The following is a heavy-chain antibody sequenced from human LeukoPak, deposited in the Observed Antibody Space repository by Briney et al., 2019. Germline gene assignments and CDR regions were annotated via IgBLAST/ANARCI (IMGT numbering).Heavy chain of an antibody. CDR3: ARHGTYYDFWSAHYYYYMDV. Sequence: PSETLSLTCTVSGGSIGSYYWSWIRQPPGKGLEWIGYIYTSGSTNYNPSLKSRVTISVDTSKNQFSLKLSSVTAADTAVYYCARHGTYYDFWSAHYYYYMDVWGKGTTVTVSS. V-gene: IGHV4-4*09. D-gene: IGHD3-3*01. CDR2: IYTSGST. CDR1: GGSIGSYY. J-gene: IGHJ6*03.